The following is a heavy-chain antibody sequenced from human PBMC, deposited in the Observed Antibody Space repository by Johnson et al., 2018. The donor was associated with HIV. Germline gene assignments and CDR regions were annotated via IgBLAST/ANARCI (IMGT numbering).Heavy chain of an antibody. CDR3: ARRGITFVAAALDI. J-gene: IGHJ3*02. D-gene: IGHD3-16*01. CDR1: GFTFDDYG. Sequence: VQLVESGGGVVRPGGSLRLSCAASGFTFDDYGMSWVRQAPGKGLEWVSGINWNGGSTGYADSVTGRFTICRDNAKNSLYLQMNSLRAEDTALYYCARRGITFVAAALDIWGQGTMVTVSS. V-gene: IGHV3-20*04. CDR2: INWNGGST.